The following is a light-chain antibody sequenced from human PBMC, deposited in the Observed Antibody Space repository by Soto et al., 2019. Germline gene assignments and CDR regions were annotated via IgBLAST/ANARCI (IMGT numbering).Light chain of an antibody. V-gene: IGKV3-20*01. CDR3: HQYHSPPQT. CDR1: QTMTRAY. Sequence: GLMLSPGTLSLSPGERAILLCRASQTMTRAYLAWYQQKPGQAPRLLIYAASYRATGIPDKFSGSGSGTDFSLTISRLEPEDSAVYYCHQYHSPPQTFGQGTKVDI. CDR2: AAS. J-gene: IGKJ2*01.